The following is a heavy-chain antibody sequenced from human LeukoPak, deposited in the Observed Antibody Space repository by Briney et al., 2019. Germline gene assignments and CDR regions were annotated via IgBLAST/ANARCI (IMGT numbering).Heavy chain of an antibody. CDR1: GYSISSGYY. D-gene: IGHD6-13*01. V-gene: IGHV4-38-2*02. Sequence: SETLSLTCTVSGYSISSGYYWGWIRQPPGKGLEWIGNIYHSGTTYYNPSLKSRVTISVDTSKNQFSLKLSSVTAADTAVYYCARDAGIAAAGYWFDPWGQGTLVTVSS. CDR3: ARDAGIAAAGYWFDP. J-gene: IGHJ5*02. CDR2: IYHSGTT.